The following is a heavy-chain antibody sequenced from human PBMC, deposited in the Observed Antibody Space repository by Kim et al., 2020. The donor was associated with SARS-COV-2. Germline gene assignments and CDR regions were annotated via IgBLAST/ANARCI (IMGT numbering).Heavy chain of an antibody. CDR2: INHSGST. CDR3: ARGRPHYRITMVRGASNWFDP. Sequence: SETLSLTCAVYGGSFSGYYWSWIRQPPGKGLEWIGEINHSGSTNYNPSLKSRVTISVDTSKNQFSLKLSSVTAADTAVYYCARGRPHYRITMVRGASNWFDPWGQGTLVTVSS. CDR1: GGSFSGYY. J-gene: IGHJ5*02. D-gene: IGHD3-10*01. V-gene: IGHV4-34*01.